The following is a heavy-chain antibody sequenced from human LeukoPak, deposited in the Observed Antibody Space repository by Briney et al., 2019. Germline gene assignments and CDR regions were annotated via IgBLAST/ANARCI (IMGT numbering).Heavy chain of an antibody. V-gene: IGHV3-11*01. J-gene: IGHJ4*02. D-gene: IGHD6-13*01. CDR1: GFTFSDYY. CDR2: ISSSGSTI. CDR3: ARSAATNYFDY. Sequence: GGPLRLSCAASGFTFSDYYMSWIRQAPGKGLEWVSYISSSGSTIYYADSVKGRFTISRDNAKNSLYLQMNSLRAEDTAVYYCARSAATNYFDYWGQGTLVTVSS.